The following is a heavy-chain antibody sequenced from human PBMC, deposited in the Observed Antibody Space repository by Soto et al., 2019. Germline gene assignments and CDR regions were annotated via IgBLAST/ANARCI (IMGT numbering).Heavy chain of an antibody. J-gene: IGHJ3*02. V-gene: IGHV4-30-4*01. CDR1: GGSISSGDYY. CDR2: VYNSGST. CDR3: AHDSRGRAFDI. Sequence: QVQLQESGPGLVKPSQTLYLTCTVSGGSISSGDYYWSWIRQPPGKGLEWIGYVYNSGSTYYNPSLKFRVTISVDTSKNQFSLKLSSVTAADTAVYYCAHDSRGRAFDIWGQGTMVTVSS. D-gene: IGHD6-13*01.